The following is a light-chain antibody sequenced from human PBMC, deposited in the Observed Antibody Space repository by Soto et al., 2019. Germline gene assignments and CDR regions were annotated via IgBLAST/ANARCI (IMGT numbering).Light chain of an antibody. CDR3: QQYYTSWWS. CDR2: WAS. J-gene: IGKJ1*01. Sequence: IVVTQAPESLTVSLGERVTINCKTSQSVLYRSNSQNYLAWYQQKPGQPPKLLINWASTRESGVPDRFSGSGSGTDFTLTISSLQAEDVAVYYCQQYYTSWWSFGQGTKVDIK. CDR1: QSVLYRSNSQNY. V-gene: IGKV4-1*01.